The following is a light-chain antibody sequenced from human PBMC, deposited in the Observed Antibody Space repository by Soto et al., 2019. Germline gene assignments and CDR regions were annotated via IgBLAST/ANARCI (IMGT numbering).Light chain of an antibody. V-gene: IGKV3-15*01. CDR1: QCVSSN. CDR2: GAS. Sequence: EIVMTQSPATLSVSPGERATLSCRASQCVSSNLAWYQQKPGQAPRLLIYGASTRATGIPARFSCSGSGTEFTLTISSLRSEDFAVYYCQQYNNWPGYTFGQGTKLAIK. CDR3: QQYNNWPGYT. J-gene: IGKJ2*01.